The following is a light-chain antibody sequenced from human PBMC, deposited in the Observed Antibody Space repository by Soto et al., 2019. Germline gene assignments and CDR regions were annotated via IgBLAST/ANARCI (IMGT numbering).Light chain of an antibody. CDR2: WAS. Sequence: DIVMTQSPDSLAVSLGERATINCKSSQTVLYSSNNKNYLAWFQQQPGQPPKLLIYWASTRESGVPDRFSGSGSGTDFTLTISSLQAEDVAVYYCQQYYNSPITFGQGTRLEIK. CDR3: QQYYNSPIT. CDR1: QTVLYSSNNKNY. V-gene: IGKV4-1*01. J-gene: IGKJ5*01.